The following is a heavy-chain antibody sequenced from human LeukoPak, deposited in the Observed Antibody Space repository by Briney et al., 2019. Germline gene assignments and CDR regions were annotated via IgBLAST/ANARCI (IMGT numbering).Heavy chain of an antibody. CDR1: GGSIRSYY. V-gene: IGHV4-59*08. J-gene: IGHJ5*02. Sequence: PSETLSLTCTDPGGSIRSYYWSWIRQPPGKGLEWIGYMHHSGSTKHNPYLKSRVTISVDTSKSQFSLKLSSVTAADTAVYYCARHAAVEGSSGWSPLWWFDPWGQGTLVTVSS. CDR3: ARHAAVEGSSGWSPLWWFDP. CDR2: MHHSGST. D-gene: IGHD6-19*01.